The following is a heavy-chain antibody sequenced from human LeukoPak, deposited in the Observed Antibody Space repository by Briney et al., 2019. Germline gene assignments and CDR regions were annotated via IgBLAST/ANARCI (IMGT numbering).Heavy chain of an antibody. V-gene: IGHV4-30-4*08. CDR1: GGSISSGDYY. Sequence: SETLSLTCTVSGGSISSGDYYWSWIRQPPGKGLEWIGYIYYSGSTYYNPSLKSRVTISVDTSKNQFSLKLSSVTAADTAVYYCASRSATALEGLDIWGQGTMVTVSS. CDR2: IYYSGST. CDR3: ASRSATALEGLDI. J-gene: IGHJ3*02. D-gene: IGHD2-21*02.